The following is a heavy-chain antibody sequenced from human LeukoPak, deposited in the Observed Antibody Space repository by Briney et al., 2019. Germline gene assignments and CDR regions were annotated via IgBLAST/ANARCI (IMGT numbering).Heavy chain of an antibody. CDR1: GGDSISSTSYY. V-gene: IGHV4-39*01. D-gene: IGHD2/OR15-2a*01. CDR2: IHYSGST. J-gene: IGHJ4*02. Sequence: PSETLSLTCTVSGGDSISSTSYYWGWIRQPPGKGLEWISSIHYSGSTWYNPSLKSRVTTSVDTSKSQFSLKLTSVTAADTAVYYCARHVCSNIAFPFQYWGQGTLVTVS. CDR3: ARHVCSNIAFPFQY.